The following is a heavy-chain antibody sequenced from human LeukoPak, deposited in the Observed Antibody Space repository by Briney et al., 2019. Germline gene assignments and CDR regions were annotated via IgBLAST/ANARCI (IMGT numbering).Heavy chain of an antibody. D-gene: IGHD1-1*01. Sequence: PGGSLRLSCAASGFTFSSYEMNWVRQAPGKGLEWVSYISSSGSTIYYADSVKGRFTISRDNAKNSLYPQMNSLRAEDTAVYYCARGGPMVPGWNDLAFDIWGQGTMVTVSS. J-gene: IGHJ3*02. CDR2: ISSSGSTI. CDR3: ARGGPMVPGWNDLAFDI. CDR1: GFTFSSYE. V-gene: IGHV3-48*03.